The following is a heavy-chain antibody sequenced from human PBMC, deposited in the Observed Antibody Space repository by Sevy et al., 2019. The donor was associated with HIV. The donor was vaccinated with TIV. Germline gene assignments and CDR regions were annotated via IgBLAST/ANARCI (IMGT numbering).Heavy chain of an antibody. J-gene: IGHJ4*02. Sequence: GGSLRLSCAASGFTFSDYRFHWVRQAPGKGLEWVAVISYDGRNNNYNADSVKGRFTISGDNSKNTVYLQMNSLRAEDTAIYYCACYGWEILISAFDYWGQGTLVTVSS. CDR3: ACYGWEILISAFDY. V-gene: IGHV3-30*03. CDR2: ISYDGRNN. D-gene: IGHD1-26*01. CDR1: GFTFSDYR.